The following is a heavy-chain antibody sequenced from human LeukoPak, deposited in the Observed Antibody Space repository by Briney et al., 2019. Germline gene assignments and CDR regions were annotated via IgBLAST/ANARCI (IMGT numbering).Heavy chain of an antibody. Sequence: SETLSLTCTVSGGSISSYYWSWIRQPAGKGLEWIGRIYTSGSTNYNPSLKSRVTMSVDTSKNQFSLKLSSVTAADTAVYYCARLAYSGSYRGIDYWGQGTLVTVSS. CDR3: ARLAYSGSYRGIDY. V-gene: IGHV4-4*07. CDR1: GGSISSYY. CDR2: IYTSGST. D-gene: IGHD1-26*01. J-gene: IGHJ4*02.